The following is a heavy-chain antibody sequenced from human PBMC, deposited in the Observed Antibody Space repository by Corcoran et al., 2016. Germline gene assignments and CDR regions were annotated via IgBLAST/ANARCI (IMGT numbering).Heavy chain of an antibody. V-gene: IGHV4-34*01. CDR2: INHSGST. CDR1: GGSFSGYY. Sequence: QVQLQQWGAGLLKPSETLSLTCAVYGGSFSGYYWSWIRQPPGKGLEWIGEINHSGSTNYNPSLKSRVTISVDTSKNQFSLKLSSVTAADTAVYYCARWLYYYDSSGYYPGYWGQGTLVTVSS. D-gene: IGHD3-22*01. J-gene: IGHJ4*02. CDR3: ARWLYYYDSSGYYPGY.